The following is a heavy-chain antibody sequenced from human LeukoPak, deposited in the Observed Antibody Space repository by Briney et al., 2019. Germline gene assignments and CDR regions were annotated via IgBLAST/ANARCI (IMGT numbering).Heavy chain of an antibody. V-gene: IGHV4-39*07. D-gene: IGHD6-13*01. Sequence: SDTLSLTCTVSGGSISSSSYYWVWIRQPPGKGLEWIGSIHYSGTTYYNPSLKSRVTISVDTSKNQFSLKRSSVTAADTAVYFCARAEKMYSSSWYLDYWGQGTLVTVSS. CDR3: ARAEKMYSSSWYLDY. CDR1: GGSISSSSYY. CDR2: IHYSGTT. J-gene: IGHJ4*02.